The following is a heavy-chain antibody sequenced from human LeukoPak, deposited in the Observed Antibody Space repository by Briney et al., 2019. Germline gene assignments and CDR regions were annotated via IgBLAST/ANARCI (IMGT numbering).Heavy chain of an antibody. D-gene: IGHD3-22*01. CDR3: ARGVDYDSSGYYGLLYYFDY. CDR2: IYSGGST. CDR1: GFTVSSNY. Sequence: SGGSLRLSCAASGFTVSSNYMSWGRQAPGKGLEWVSVIYSGGSTYYADSVKGRFTISRDNSKNTLYLQMNSLGAEDTAVYYCARGVDYDSSGYYGLLYYFDYWGQGTLVTVSS. J-gene: IGHJ4*02. V-gene: IGHV3-53*01.